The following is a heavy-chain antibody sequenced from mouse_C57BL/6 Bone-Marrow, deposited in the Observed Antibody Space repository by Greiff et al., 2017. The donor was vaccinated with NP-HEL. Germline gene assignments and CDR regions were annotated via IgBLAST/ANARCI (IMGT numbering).Heavy chain of an antibody. CDR1: EYEFPSHD. J-gene: IGHJ1*03. CDR2: INSDGGST. D-gene: IGHD1-1*01. Sequence: EVKVEESGGGLVQPGESLKLSCESNEYEFPSHDMSWVRKTPEKRLELVAAINSDGGSTYYPDTMERRFIISRDNTKKTLYLQMSSLRSEDTALYYCARQSYGTKSYWYFDVWGTGTTVTVSS. CDR3: ARQSYGTKSYWYFDV. V-gene: IGHV5-2*03.